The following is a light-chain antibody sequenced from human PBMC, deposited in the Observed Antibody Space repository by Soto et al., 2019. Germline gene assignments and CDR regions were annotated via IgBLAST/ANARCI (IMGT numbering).Light chain of an antibody. CDR3: SSYTSAGSPI. Sequence: QSVLTQPASVSGSPGQSITISCTGTSSDIGTYKYVSWYQVIPRKAPKLMIYDVSNRPSGVSHRFSGSKSGNTASLTISGLQAEDEADYYCSSYTSAGSPIFGGGTKLTVL. V-gene: IGLV2-14*03. J-gene: IGLJ2*01. CDR1: SSDIGTYKY. CDR2: DVS.